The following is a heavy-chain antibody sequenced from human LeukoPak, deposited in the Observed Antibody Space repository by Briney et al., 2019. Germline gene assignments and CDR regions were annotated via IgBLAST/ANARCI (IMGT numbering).Heavy chain of an antibody. CDR3: ARDRGRIAARPRWFDP. J-gene: IGHJ5*02. Sequence: ASVKVSCKASGYTFTSYGISWVRQAPGQGLEWMGWISAYNGNTNYAQKLQGRVTMTTDTSTSTAYMELGSLRSDDTAVYYCARDRGRIAARPRWFDPWGQGTLVTVSS. CDR2: ISAYNGNT. CDR1: GYTFTSYG. V-gene: IGHV1-18*01. D-gene: IGHD6-6*01.